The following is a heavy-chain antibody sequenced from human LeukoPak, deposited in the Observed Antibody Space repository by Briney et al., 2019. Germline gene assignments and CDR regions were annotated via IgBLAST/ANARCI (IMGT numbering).Heavy chain of an antibody. J-gene: IGHJ4*02. CDR2: IYYSGST. V-gene: IGHV4-61*01. CDR3: ARFAPDDYGDYSDY. Sequence: SETLSLTCTVSGGSVSSGSYYWSWIRQPPGKGLEWIGYIYYSGSTSYNPSLKSRVTISVDTSKNQFSLKLSSVTAADTAVYYCARFAPDDYGDYSDYWGQGTLVTVSS. D-gene: IGHD4-17*01. CDR1: GGSVSSGSYY.